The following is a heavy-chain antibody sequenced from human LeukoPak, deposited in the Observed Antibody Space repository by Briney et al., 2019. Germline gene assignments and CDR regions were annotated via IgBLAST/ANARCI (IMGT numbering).Heavy chain of an antibody. CDR2: ISSSGEST. CDR3: APSRGVYPYGPLDY. V-gene: IGHV3-23*01. Sequence: GGSLRLSCAASGFTFSSYAMHWVRQAPGKGLEWVSGISSSGESTYYADSVKGRFTISRDNSKNTLYLQMNSLRAEDTAVYYCAPSRGVYPYGPLDYWGQGTLVTVSS. CDR1: GFTFSSYA. J-gene: IGHJ4*02. D-gene: IGHD6-13*01.